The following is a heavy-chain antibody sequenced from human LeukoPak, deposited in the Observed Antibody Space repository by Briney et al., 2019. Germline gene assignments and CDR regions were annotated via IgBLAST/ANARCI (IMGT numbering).Heavy chain of an antibody. CDR1: GFTFHNFG. D-gene: IGHD4-11*01. Sequence: GGSLRLSCAASGFTFHNFGMHWVRQAPGQGLEWLTFIQYDGNNKNYADCVKGRFTISRDNSKNTVYLQLNSVSTEDTAVYYCARDYYNTYDVRFWRQGPLLSVPS. J-gene: IGHJ1*01. CDR3: ARDYYNTYDVRF. V-gene: IGHV3-30*19. CDR2: IQYDGNNK.